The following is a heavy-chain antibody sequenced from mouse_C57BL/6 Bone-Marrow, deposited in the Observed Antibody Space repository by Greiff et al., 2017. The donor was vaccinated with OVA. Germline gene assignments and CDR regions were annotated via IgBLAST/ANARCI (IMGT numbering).Heavy chain of an antibody. CDR2: ISGGGGNT. CDR1: GFTFSSYT. V-gene: IGHV5-9*01. CDR3: ARRYVRPCLDD. Sequence: EVQLQESGGGLVKPGGSLKLSCAASGFTFSSYTMSWVRQTPEKRLEWVATISGGGGNTYYPDSVKGSFTISRDNAKNTLYLQMSRLMSEDAALYYFARRYVRPCLDDWGQGTSVTVSS. D-gene: IGHD2-12*01. J-gene: IGHJ4*01.